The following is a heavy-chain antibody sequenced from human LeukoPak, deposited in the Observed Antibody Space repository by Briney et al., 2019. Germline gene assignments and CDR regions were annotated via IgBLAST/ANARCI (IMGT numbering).Heavy chain of an antibody. CDR3: ARGLVGGVYDY. V-gene: IGHV1-18*01. D-gene: IGHD3-16*01. CDR2: ISVDNGNS. CDR1: GYTFTNYG. J-gene: IGHJ4*02. Sequence: ASVKVSCKASGYTFTNYGISWVRQAPGQGLEWMGWISVDNGNSNFAQNLQGRVTLTTDTSTNTAWMELRSLRSDDTAVYYCARGLVGGVYDYWGQGTLVTVSS.